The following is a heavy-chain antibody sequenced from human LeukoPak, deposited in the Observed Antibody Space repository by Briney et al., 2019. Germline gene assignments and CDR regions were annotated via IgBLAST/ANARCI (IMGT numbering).Heavy chain of an antibody. CDR1: GFTFSSYA. CDR3: AKGPLRYFDWFLPPSPYYFDY. Sequence: GGSLRRSCAASGFTFSSYAMSWVRQAPGKGLEWVSAISGSGGSTYYADSVKGRFTISRDNSKNTLYLQMNSLRAEDTAVYYCAKGPLRYFDWFLPPSPYYFDYWGQGTLVTVSS. D-gene: IGHD3-9*01. CDR2: ISGSGGST. V-gene: IGHV3-23*01. J-gene: IGHJ4*02.